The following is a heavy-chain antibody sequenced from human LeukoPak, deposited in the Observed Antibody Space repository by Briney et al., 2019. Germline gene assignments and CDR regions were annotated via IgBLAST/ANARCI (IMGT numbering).Heavy chain of an antibody. CDR1: GFTFSSYA. CDR3: ARDGDTVLTRGYYYYMDV. Sequence: GGSLRLSCAASGFTFSSYAMSWVRQAPGKGLEWVSAISGSGGSTYYADSVKGRFTISRDNSKNTLYLQMNSLRAEDTALYYCARDGDTVLTRGYYYYMDVWGKGTTVTVSS. V-gene: IGHV3-23*01. J-gene: IGHJ6*03. D-gene: IGHD4-23*01. CDR2: ISGSGGST.